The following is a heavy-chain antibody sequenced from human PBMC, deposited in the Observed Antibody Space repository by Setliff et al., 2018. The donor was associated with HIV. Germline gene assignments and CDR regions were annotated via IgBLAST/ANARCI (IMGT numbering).Heavy chain of an antibody. CDR1: GFSLSTTGVG. V-gene: IGHV2-5*02. D-gene: IGHD3-9*01. CDR2: IYWDDDK. Sequence: SGPTLVNPTQTLTLTCTFSGFSLSTTGVGVGWIRQPPGKALECLALIYWDDDKRHSPSLKNRLTITKDTSKNQVVLTMTNMDPADTGTYFCTHRRGRCLHFEHWGQGTLVTVSS. J-gene: IGHJ1*01. CDR3: THRRGRCLHFEH.